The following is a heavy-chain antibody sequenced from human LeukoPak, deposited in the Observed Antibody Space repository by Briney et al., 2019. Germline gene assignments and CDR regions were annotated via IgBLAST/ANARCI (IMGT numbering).Heavy chain of an antibody. CDR3: ARDGSGVWFDY. CDR1: NYTFTSYG. CDR2: INAYNGDT. V-gene: IGHV1-18*01. Sequence: ASVKVSCKASNYTFTSYGMSRVRQAPGQGLEWMAWINAYNGDTNYAQKFQGRVTLTTDTPTSTAYMELRSLRSEDTAVYYCARDGSGVWFDYWGQGTLVTVSS. D-gene: IGHD3-10*01. J-gene: IGHJ4*02.